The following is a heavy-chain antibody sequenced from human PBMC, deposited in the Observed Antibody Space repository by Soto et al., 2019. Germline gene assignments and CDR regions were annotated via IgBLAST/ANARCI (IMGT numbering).Heavy chain of an antibody. D-gene: IGHD5-12*01. CDR3: VREHSAYDRYYFDY. J-gene: IGHJ4*02. CDR1: GASFSSTSYY. V-gene: IGHV4-39*02. Sequence: QVLHQESGPGLVKPSETLSLTCTVSGASFSSTSYYWGWIRRPPGKGLEWIGNIRYSWNTYYNPSLKSRVTVSLDTSKHQLSLKLTFVTAADTAVYYCVREHSAYDRYYFDYWGQGTLVTVSS. CDR2: IRYSWNT.